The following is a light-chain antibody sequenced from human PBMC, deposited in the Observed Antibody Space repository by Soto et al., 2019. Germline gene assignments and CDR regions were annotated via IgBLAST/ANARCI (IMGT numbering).Light chain of an antibody. CDR2: GNS. CDR3: HSYDSSLTALVI. Sequence: QLVLTQPPSVSGAPGQGVTISCTGSSSNIGAGYDVHWYQQLPGTAPKLLIYGNSNRPSGVPDRFSCSKSGTSASLAITGLQAEDEALYYCHSYDSSLTALVIFGGGTKVTVL. CDR1: SSNIGAGYD. V-gene: IGLV1-40*01. J-gene: IGLJ2*01.